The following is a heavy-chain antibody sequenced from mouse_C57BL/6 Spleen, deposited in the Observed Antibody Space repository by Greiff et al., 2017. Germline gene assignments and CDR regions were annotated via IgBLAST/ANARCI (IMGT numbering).Heavy chain of an antibody. CDR1: GFTFSDYY. CDR2: INYDGSST. Sequence: EVQLVESEGGLVQPGSSMKLSCTASGFTFSDYYMAWVRQVPEKGLEWVANINYDGSSTYYLDSLKSRFIISRDNAKNILYLQMSSLKSEDTATYYCARYWDGYFDVWGTGTTVTVSS. CDR3: ARYWDGYFDV. J-gene: IGHJ1*03. D-gene: IGHD4-1*01. V-gene: IGHV5-16*01.